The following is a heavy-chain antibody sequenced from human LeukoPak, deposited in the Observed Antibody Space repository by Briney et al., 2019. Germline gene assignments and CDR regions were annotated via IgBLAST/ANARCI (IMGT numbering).Heavy chain of an antibody. CDR1: GFTFGSYE. J-gene: IGHJ4*02. V-gene: IGHV3-23*01. Sequence: GGSLRLSCAASGFTFGSYEMNWVRQAPGKGLEWVSAISGSGGDTYYPDSVKGRFTISRDNSKNTLYLQMNSLRAEDTAVYYCGRDQNVAAAGVPYDYWGQGTLVTVSS. CDR2: ISGSGGDT. D-gene: IGHD6-13*01. CDR3: GRDQNVAAAGVPYDY.